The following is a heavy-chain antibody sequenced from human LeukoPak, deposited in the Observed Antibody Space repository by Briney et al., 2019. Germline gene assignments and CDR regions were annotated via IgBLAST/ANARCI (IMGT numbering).Heavy chain of an antibody. J-gene: IGHJ4*02. CDR3: AKVLYSRSSMVDY. Sequence: GGSLRLSCAASGFTFSSYAMSWVRQAPGKGLEWVSAISGSGGSTYYADSVKGRFTISRENSKNTLYLQMNSLRAEDTSVYYCAKVLYSRSSMVDYWGQGTLVTVPS. CDR2: ISGSGGST. D-gene: IGHD6-6*01. V-gene: IGHV3-23*01. CDR1: GFTFSSYA.